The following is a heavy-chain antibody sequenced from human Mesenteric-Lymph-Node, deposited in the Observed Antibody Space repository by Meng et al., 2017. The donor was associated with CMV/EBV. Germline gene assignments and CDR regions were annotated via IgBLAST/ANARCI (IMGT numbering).Heavy chain of an antibody. D-gene: IGHD3-3*01. J-gene: IGHJ4*02. Sequence: GGSLRLSCAASGFIFSSYSMIWVRQAPGKGLEWVANIKQDGSEKYYVDSVKGRFTISRDNAKNSLYLQMNSLRAEDTAVYYCAREAMNFWSGRYYFDYWGQGTLVTVSS. CDR3: AREAMNFWSGRYYFDY. CDR2: IKQDGSEK. CDR1: GFIFSSYS. V-gene: IGHV3-7*01.